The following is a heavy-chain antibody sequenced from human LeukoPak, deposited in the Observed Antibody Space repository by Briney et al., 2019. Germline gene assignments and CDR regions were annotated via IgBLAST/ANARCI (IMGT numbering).Heavy chain of an antibody. D-gene: IGHD4-23*01. V-gene: IGHV3-48*03. CDR2: ISSSGSTI. CDR3: ARAPTTVIIVSGWYYGMDV. Sequence: GGSLRLSCAASGFTFSSYEMNWDRQAPGKGLEWVSYISSSGSTIYYADSVKGRFTISRDNAKNSLYLQMNSLRAEDTAVYYCARAPTTVIIVSGWYYGMDVWGKGTTVTVSS. CDR1: GFTFSSYE. J-gene: IGHJ6*04.